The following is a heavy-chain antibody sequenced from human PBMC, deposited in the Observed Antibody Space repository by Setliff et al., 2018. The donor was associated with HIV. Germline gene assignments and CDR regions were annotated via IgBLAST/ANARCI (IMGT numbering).Heavy chain of an antibody. CDR1: GYTFTSYY. Sequence: ASVKVSCKASGYTFTSYYLHWLRQAPGQGLEWMGISCPSDGRTQYAQKFQGRVTMTRDTSTSTAYMELNSLSSEDTAVYYCARERPNSLYFDSWGQGTRVTVSS. V-gene: IGHV1-46*01. J-gene: IGHJ4*02. D-gene: IGHD7-27*01. CDR2: SCPSDGRT. CDR3: ARERPNSLYFDS.